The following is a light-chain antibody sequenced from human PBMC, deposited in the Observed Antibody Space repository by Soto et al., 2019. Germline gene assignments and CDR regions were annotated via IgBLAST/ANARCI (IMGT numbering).Light chain of an antibody. V-gene: IGKV3-20*01. J-gene: IGKJ1*01. CDR1: QSVSSSY. Sequence: EIVLTQSPGTLSLSPGERAILSCRASQSVSSSYLAWYQQKPGQAPRLLIYGASSRATGIPDRFSGSGSGTDFTLTISRLEPEDFAVYYCQQSGSSPRTFGQGTKVEIK. CDR3: QQSGSSPRT. CDR2: GAS.